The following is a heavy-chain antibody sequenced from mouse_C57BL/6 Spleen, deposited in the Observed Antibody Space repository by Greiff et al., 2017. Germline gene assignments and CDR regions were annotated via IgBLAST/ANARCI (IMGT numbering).Heavy chain of an antibody. D-gene: IGHD1-1*01. CDR1: GFTFSSYA. CDR3: TRGRGAMDH. Sequence: EVQLVESGEGLVKPGGSLKLSCAASGFTFSSYAMSWVRQTPEKRLEWVAYFSSGGDYIYYADTVKGRFPLSSDNARNTLYLQMCSRKSEDTAMYYCTRGRGAMDHWGQGTSVTVSS. V-gene: IGHV5-9-1*02. CDR2: FSSGGDYI. J-gene: IGHJ4*01.